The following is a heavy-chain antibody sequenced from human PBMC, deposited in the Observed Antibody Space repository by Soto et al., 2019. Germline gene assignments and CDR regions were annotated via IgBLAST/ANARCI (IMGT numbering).Heavy chain of an antibody. CDR1: GYTFSKYD. CDR2: ISPNSGRA. Sequence: QVQLVQSGAEMKRPGASVKVSCKASGYTFSKYDVSWVRQAPGQGLEWLGLISPNSGRASYSEKFQGRVTMSTDTPTTTAYLKLRSLISDDTAVYYCVRQYFDVWSDYPDFDYWGQGTLVSVSS. V-gene: IGHV1-18*04. D-gene: IGHD3-3*01. CDR3: VRQYFDVWSDYPDFDY. J-gene: IGHJ4*02.